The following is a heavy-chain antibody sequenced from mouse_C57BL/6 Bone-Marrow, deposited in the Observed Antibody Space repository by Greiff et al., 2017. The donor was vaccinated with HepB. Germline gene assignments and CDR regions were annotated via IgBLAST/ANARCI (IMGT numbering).Heavy chain of an antibody. CDR3: ASYSAYFDY. D-gene: IGHD2-12*01. CDR2: IYPGDGDT. CDR1: GYAFSSSW. J-gene: IGHJ2*01. Sequence: VKLMESGPELVKPGASVKISCKASGYAFSSSWMNWVKQRPGKGLEWIGRIYPGDGDTNYNGKFKGKATLTADKSSSTAYMQLSSLTSEDSAVYFCASYSAYFDYWGQGTTLTVSS. V-gene: IGHV1-82*01.